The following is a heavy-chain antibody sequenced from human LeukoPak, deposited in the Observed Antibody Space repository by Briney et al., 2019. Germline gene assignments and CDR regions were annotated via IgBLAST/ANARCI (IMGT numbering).Heavy chain of an antibody. J-gene: IGHJ4*02. V-gene: IGHV3-23*01. Sequence: GGSLRLSCAASGFTFSSYAMTWVRQVPGKGLEWVSEISGSGGSTYYADSVKGRFTISRDNSKNTLYLQMNSLRAEDTAVYYCAKDQGPSLGELSLPSDYWGQGTLVTVSS. CDR1: GFTFSSYA. CDR3: AKDQGPSLGELSLPSDY. D-gene: IGHD3-16*02. CDR2: ISGSGGST.